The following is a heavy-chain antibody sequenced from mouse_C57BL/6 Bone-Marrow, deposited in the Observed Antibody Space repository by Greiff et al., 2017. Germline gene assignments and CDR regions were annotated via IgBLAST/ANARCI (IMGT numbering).Heavy chain of an antibody. V-gene: IGHV1-47*01. CDR2: FHPYNDAT. Sequence: VQLVEPGAELVKPGASVKMSCKASGYTFTTYPIEWMKQNHGTSLEWIGNFHPYNDATKYNEKFKGKATLTVEKSSSTVYLALSLLTSDDAAVYYCARGGNYGGYYFDYGGQGTTLTGAS. CDR1: GYTFTTYP. D-gene: IGHD2-1*01. CDR3: ARGGNYGGYYFDY. J-gene: IGHJ2*01.